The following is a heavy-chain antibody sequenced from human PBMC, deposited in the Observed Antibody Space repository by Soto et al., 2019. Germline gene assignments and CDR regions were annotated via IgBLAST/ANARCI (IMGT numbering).Heavy chain of an antibody. V-gene: IGHV4-39*01. CDR3: ARQKWEQPKWFDP. Sequence: QLQLQESGPGLVKPSATLSLTCSLSGGAISDARFYWGWLRQTPGKGLEWIGSIFYSGTTFFNPALQSRVTISVGTSENQVSLKLSSVTAADTALYFCARQKWEQPKWFDPWGQGTLVTVSS. J-gene: IGHJ5*02. CDR2: IFYSGTT. D-gene: IGHD1-26*01. CDR1: GGAISDARFY.